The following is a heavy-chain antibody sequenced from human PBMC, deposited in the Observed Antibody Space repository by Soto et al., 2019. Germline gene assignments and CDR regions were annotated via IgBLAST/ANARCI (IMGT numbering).Heavy chain of an antibody. Sequence: ASVKVSCKASGYTFTSYGISWVRQAPGQGLEWMGWISADNGDTNYEQKLQGRVTMTTDTSTTTAYMELRSLRSDDTAVYYCAREGGTMGAGWFDPWGQGTLVTVSS. CDR2: ISADNGDT. CDR3: AREGGTMGAGWFDP. J-gene: IGHJ5*02. D-gene: IGHD3-10*01. CDR1: GYTFTSYG. V-gene: IGHV1-18*01.